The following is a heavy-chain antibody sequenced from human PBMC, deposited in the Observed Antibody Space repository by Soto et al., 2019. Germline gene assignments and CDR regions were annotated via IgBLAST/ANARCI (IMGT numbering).Heavy chain of an antibody. Sequence: QVQLVESGGGVVQPGRSLRLSCAASGFTFSSYGMHWVRQAPGKGLEWVAVIWYDGSNEYYADSVKGRFTISRDNSKNTLYLQMNSLRAEDTAVYYCARDLGIVVVITYGMDVWGQGTTVTVSS. CDR1: GFTFSSYG. V-gene: IGHV3-33*01. CDR3: ARDLGIVVVITYGMDV. CDR2: IWYDGSNE. J-gene: IGHJ6*02. D-gene: IGHD3-22*01.